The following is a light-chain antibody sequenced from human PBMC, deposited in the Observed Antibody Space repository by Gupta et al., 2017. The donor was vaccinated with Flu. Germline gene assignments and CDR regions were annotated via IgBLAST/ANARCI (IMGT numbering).Light chain of an antibody. Sequence: EIELTQSPATLSLSPGERATLSCRASQSVSTYLAWYQKKPGQAPRLLIYDASNRATGIPARFSGSGSGTDCTLTISSLEPEDFAVYYCQKRSNWPPYTFGQGTRLEIK. J-gene: IGKJ2*01. CDR1: QSVSTY. V-gene: IGKV3-11*01. CDR3: QKRSNWPPYT. CDR2: DAS.